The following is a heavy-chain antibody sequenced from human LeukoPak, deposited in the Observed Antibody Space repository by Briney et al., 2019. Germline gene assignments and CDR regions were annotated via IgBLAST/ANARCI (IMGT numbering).Heavy chain of an antibody. D-gene: IGHD3-3*01. V-gene: IGHV4-31*03. CDR1: GGSISRGGYY. CDR2: ICYSGST. CDR3: ARVRYYDFWSGYYTSGIGGGYYYYYMDV. Sequence: PSETLSLTCTVSGGSISRGGYYWSWSRQHPGTGLEWIGYICYSGSTYYNPSLKSRVTISVDTSKNQFSLKLSSVTAADTAVYYCARVRYYDFWSGYYTSGIGGGYYYYYMDVWGKGTTVTVSS. J-gene: IGHJ6*03.